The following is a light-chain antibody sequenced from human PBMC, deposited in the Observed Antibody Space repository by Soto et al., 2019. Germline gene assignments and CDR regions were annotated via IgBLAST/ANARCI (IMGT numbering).Light chain of an antibody. CDR2: GAS. V-gene: IGKV3-15*01. J-gene: IGKJ1*01. Sequence: ELVMTQYPSNLSVSAGEGATLSCRASQSVSSNLAWXXQTPGXTPXXLIYGASTRATGIPARLNGSGSGTDFPLTISRMEPEDSAVDDCQQYGSSGTFGQGTKV. CDR3: QQYGSSGT. CDR1: QSVSSN.